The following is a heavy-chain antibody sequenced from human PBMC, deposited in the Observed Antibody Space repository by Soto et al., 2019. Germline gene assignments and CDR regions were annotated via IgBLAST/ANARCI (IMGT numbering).Heavy chain of an antibody. Sequence: EVHLLESGGGLVQPGGSLRLSCAASGFTFISYAVNWVRQAPGKGLQWVSAISGGGDATFYADSVKGRFTISRDNSRNTVTLRMNSLGADDTAVYYCARKVPGSTTRPDYWYFDLWGLGTLVTVSS. CDR3: ARKVPGSTTRPDYWYFDL. J-gene: IGHJ2*01. CDR2: ISGGGDAT. D-gene: IGHD3-10*01. V-gene: IGHV3-23*01. CDR1: GFTFISYA.